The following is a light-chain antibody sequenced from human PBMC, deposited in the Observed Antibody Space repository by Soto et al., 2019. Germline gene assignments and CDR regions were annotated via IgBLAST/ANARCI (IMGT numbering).Light chain of an antibody. CDR2: DAS. J-gene: IGKJ2*01. CDR1: QSVSSY. Sequence: EIVLTQSPATLSLSPGERATLSCRASQSVSSYLAWYQQKPGQAPRLLIYDASNRATGIPARFSGSGSGTDFTLTISSLEPEDFAVYYCQQRSNWPRSYTFGQGTTLEIK. CDR3: QQRSNWPRSYT. V-gene: IGKV3-11*01.